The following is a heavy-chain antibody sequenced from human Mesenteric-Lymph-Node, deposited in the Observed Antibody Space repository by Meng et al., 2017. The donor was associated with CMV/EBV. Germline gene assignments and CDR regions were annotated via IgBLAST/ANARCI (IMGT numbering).Heavy chain of an antibody. Sequence: VSGGSGSNGDHSWSWVRQPPGGGLELLGYIFYTGSTYYNPSLKGRVTMSMDRSKNQFSLKLTSVTAADTAVYYCANDYGSGSYRFDYWGQGTLVTVSS. D-gene: IGHD3-10*01. CDR2: IFYTGST. J-gene: IGHJ4*02. CDR1: GGSGSNGDHS. V-gene: IGHV4-30-2*01. CDR3: ANDYGSGSYRFDY.